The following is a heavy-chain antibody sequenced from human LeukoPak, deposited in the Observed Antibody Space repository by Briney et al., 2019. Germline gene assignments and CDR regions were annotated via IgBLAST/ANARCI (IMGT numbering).Heavy chain of an antibody. V-gene: IGHV1-69*13. Sequence: ASVKVSCKASGGTFSSYANSWVRQAPGQGLEWMGGIIPIFGTANYAQKFQGRVTITADESTSTAYMELSSLRSEDTAVYYCARGSDSSGYYSGFDYWGQGTLVTVSS. J-gene: IGHJ4*02. CDR2: IIPIFGTA. CDR3: ARGSDSSGYYSGFDY. D-gene: IGHD3-22*01. CDR1: GGTFSSYA.